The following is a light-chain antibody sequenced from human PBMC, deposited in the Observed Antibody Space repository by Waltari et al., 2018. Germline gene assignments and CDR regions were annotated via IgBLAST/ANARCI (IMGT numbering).Light chain of an antibody. CDR1: QSVLHSSNNKNN. V-gene: IGKV4-1*01. CDR2: WAS. CDR3: QQYFGTPWT. J-gene: IGKJ1*01. Sequence: DIVMTQSPDSLAVSLGERATINCKSSQSVLHSSNNKNNLAWYQQKPGQPPKLLIYWASTRESGVPYRFSGSGSGTDFTLTISSLQAEDVAVYYCQQYFGTPWTFGQGTKVEIK.